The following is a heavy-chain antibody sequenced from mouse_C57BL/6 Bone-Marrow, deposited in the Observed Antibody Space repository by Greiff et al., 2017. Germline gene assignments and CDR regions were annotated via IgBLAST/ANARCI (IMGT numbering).Heavy chain of an antibody. J-gene: IGHJ2*01. V-gene: IGHV5-9-1*02. D-gene: IGHD4-1*01. CDR2: ISSGGDYI. CDR1: GFTFSSYD. CDR3: TRNWDFDY. Sequence: EVMLVESGAGLVKPGGSLKLSCAASGFTFSSYDMSWVRQTPKNRLEWVAYISSGGDYIYYADTVKGRFTISRDNARYNLYLQMSSLKSDDTAMYYCTRNWDFDYWGQGTTLTVSS.